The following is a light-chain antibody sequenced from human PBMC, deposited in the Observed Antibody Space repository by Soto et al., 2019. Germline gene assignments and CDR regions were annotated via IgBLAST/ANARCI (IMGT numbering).Light chain of an antibody. J-gene: IGKJ5*01. V-gene: IGKV3-15*01. Sequence: EVVMTQSPATLSVSAGERATLSFRASQTVSRNLAWYQQRPGQAPRLLIYDVFTRAAGIPARFSGSGSETEFTLTIRSLQSEDFAVYYCQQYNNWPSFGQGTRLEIK. CDR3: QQYNNWPS. CDR1: QTVSRN. CDR2: DVF.